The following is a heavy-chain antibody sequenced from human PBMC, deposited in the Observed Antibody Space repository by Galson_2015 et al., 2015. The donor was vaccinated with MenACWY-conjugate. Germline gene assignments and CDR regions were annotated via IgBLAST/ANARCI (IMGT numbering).Heavy chain of an antibody. CDR2: LYDDGTS. J-gene: IGHJ4*02. CDR3: AKIVRHPVGPYFDS. Sequence: SLRLSCAASGFSVTSHFMGWVRQAPGKGLEWVALLYDDGTSRYADSVKGRFTISRDTLRNSLSLQMHGLRAGDTAMYFCAKIVRHPVGPYFDSWGQGTLVLVSS. V-gene: IGHV3-53*01. D-gene: IGHD2-21*01. CDR1: GFSVTSHF.